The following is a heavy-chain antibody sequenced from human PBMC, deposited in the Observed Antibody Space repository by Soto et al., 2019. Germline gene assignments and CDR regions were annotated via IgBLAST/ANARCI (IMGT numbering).Heavy chain of an antibody. Sequence: SGSLALTCTVSGGGVRTFYWGWVRQSPGKGLEWIGYIYYNGATKYNPSLRSRVTISIDASKDQFSLKLSSVTAADTAVYFCAREVFSRLYDSGYDYPDGAFDIWGQGKMVTVSS. J-gene: IGHJ3*02. CDR1: GGGVRTFY. D-gene: IGHD3-22*01. V-gene: IGHV4-59*02. CDR3: AREVFSRLYDSGYDYPDGAFDI. CDR2: IYYNGAT.